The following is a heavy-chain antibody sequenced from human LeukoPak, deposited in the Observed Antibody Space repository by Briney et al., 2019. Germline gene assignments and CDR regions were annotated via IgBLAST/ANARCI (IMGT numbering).Heavy chain of an antibody. CDR2: INHSGST. V-gene: IGHV4-34*01. D-gene: IGHD2-2*01. Sequence: SETLSLTCAVYGESFSGYYWSWIRQPPGKGLEWIGEINHSGSTNYNPSLKSRVTISVDTSRNQFSLKLSSVTAADTAVYYCARGCPIRVRGYCSSTSCCTDAFDIWGQGTMVTVSS. CDR3: ARGCPIRVRGYCSSTSCCTDAFDI. J-gene: IGHJ3*02. CDR1: GESFSGYY.